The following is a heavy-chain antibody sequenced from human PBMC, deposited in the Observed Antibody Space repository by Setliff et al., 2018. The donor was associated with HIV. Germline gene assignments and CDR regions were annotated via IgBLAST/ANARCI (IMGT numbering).Heavy chain of an antibody. J-gene: IGHJ4*02. D-gene: IGHD5-18*01. V-gene: IGHV7-4-1*02. CDR1: GYTFTSYA. CDR3: ARDIPENTATPFDY. CDR2: INTNTGNP. Sequence: ASVKASCKASGYTFTSYAMNWVRQAPGQGLEWMGWINTNTGNPTYAQGFTGRFVFSLDTSVSTAYLQISSLKAEDTAVYYCARDIPENTATPFDYWGQGTLVTVSS.